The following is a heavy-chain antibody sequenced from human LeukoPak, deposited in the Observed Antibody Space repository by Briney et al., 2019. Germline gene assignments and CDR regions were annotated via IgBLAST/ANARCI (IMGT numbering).Heavy chain of an antibody. J-gene: IGHJ4*02. CDR2: IHYSGTT. CDR3: ARALFYGDPAGDY. D-gene: IGHD4-17*01. V-gene: IGHV4-59*01. CDR1: GGSINNYY. Sequence: PSETLSLTCTVSGGSINNYYWSWIRQPPGKGLEWIGYIHYSGTTNYNPSLKSRVTISRDTSKNQFSLKLSSVTAADTAVYYCARALFYGDPAGDYWGQGTLVTVSS.